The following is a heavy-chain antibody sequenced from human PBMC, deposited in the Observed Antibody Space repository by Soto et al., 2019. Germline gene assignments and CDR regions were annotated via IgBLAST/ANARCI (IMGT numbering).Heavy chain of an antibody. CDR1: GYTFTDYY. J-gene: IGHJ3*02. CDR2: INPNSGGT. D-gene: IGHD3-22*01. V-gene: IGHV1-2*02. Sequence: ASVKVSCKASGYTFTDYYMHWVRKAPGHGLEWMGLINPNSGGTHYAQQFQGRVTMTRDPSLSTAYMELSRLRSDDTAVYYCASEAVVVVSTGANDAFDIWGPGTMVTVSS. CDR3: ASEAVVVVSTGANDAFDI.